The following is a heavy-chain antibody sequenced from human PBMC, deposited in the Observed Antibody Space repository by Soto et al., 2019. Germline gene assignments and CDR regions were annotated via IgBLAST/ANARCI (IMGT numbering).Heavy chain of an antibody. Sequence: PGGSLRLSCAASGFTFSGSAMHWVRQASGKGLEWVGRIRSKTYSYATAYAASVKGRFTISRDDSKNTAYLQMNSLKTEDTAVYYCWYGDYASSGMDVWGRGTTVTVSS. D-gene: IGHD4-17*01. J-gene: IGHJ6*02. CDR1: GFTFSGSA. CDR3: WYGDYASSGMDV. V-gene: IGHV3-73*01. CDR2: IRSKTYSYAT.